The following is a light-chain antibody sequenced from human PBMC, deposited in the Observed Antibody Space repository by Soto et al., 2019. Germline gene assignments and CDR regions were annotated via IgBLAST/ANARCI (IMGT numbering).Light chain of an antibody. J-gene: IGLJ3*02. Sequence: QSVLTQPASVSGSPGQSITISCTGTSSDVGTYNYGSWYQHRPGKAPKLMIYDVSYRPSGVSNRFSGSKSANTASLTISGLQAEDEADFYCSSYTTTNTQVFGGGTKLTVL. CDR1: SSDVGTYNY. CDR3: SSYTTTNTQV. V-gene: IGLV2-14*01. CDR2: DVS.